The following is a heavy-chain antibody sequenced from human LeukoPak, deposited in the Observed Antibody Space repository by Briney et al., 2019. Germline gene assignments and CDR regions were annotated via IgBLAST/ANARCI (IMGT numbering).Heavy chain of an antibody. J-gene: IGHJ4*02. CDR3: AKDKWDIVVVPAAGY. CDR2: ITGTGSST. Sequence: GGSLRLSCAASGFSFSSYAMSWVRQAPGKGLEWVSGITGTGSSTYYADSVKGRFTISRDNSKNTLYLQMNSLRAEDTAVYYCAKDKWDIVVVPAAGYWGQGTLVTVSS. V-gene: IGHV3-23*01. D-gene: IGHD2-2*01. CDR1: GFSFSSYA.